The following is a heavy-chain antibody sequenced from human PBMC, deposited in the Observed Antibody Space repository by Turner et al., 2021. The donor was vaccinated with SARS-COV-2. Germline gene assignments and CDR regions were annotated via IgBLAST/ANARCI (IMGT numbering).Heavy chain of an antibody. CDR1: GFTFSSYG. D-gene: IGHD6-19*01. CDR2: IWYDGSNK. V-gene: IGHV3-33*01. Sequence: QVQLVESGGGVVQPGRSLRLSCAASGFTFSSYGMHWVRQAPGKGLEWVAFIWYDGSNKYYADSVKGRFTISRYNSKYTLYLQMNSLRAEDTAVYYCARDKGEGSSGWLIPSGSYYFDYWGQGTLVTVSS. CDR3: ARDKGEGSSGWLIPSGSYYFDY. J-gene: IGHJ4*02.